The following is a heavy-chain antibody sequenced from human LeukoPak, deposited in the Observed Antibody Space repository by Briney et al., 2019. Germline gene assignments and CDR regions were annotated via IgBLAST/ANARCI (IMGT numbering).Heavy chain of an antibody. V-gene: IGHV3-11*01. D-gene: IGHD3-3*01. CDR1: GFTFSDYY. Sequence: PGGSLRLSCAASGFTFSDYYMSWICQAPGKGLEWVSYISSSGSTIYYADSVKGRFTISRDNAKNSLYLQMNSLRAEDTAVYYCAREGRYYDFWSGYYTGMGFDYWGQGTLVTVSS. CDR2: ISSSGSTI. CDR3: AREGRYYDFWSGYYTGMGFDY. J-gene: IGHJ4*02.